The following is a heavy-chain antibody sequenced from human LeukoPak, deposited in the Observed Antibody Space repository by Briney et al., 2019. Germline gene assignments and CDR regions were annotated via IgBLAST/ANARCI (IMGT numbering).Heavy chain of an antibody. CDR2: INQDGGQK. D-gene: IGHD3-16*01. CDR3: AREYYGFDY. CDR1: GFTFSNYW. Sequence: GGSLRLSCAASGFTFSNYWMSWVRQAPGKGLEWVANINQDGGQKYYVDSVKGRFTISRDNAKNSLYLQMNSLRAEDTAVYYCAREYYGFDYWGQGTLVTVSS. J-gene: IGHJ4*02. V-gene: IGHV3-7*01.